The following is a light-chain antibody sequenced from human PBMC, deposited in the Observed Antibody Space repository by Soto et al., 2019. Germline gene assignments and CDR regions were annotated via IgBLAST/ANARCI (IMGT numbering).Light chain of an antibody. J-gene: IGKJ1*01. V-gene: IGKV3-11*01. Sequence: EIVLTQSPATLSLSPGERATLSCRASQSVSSYLAWYQQKPGRAPSLLIYDASNRATGIPARFSGSGSGTEFTLTISSLEPEDFAVYYCQQRSNSWTFGQGTKVDIK. CDR2: DAS. CDR1: QSVSSY. CDR3: QQRSNSWT.